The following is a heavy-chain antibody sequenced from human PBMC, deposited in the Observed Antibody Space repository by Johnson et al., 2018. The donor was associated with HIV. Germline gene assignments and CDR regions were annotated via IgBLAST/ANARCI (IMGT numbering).Heavy chain of an antibody. CDR1: GFTFSSYA. J-gene: IGHJ3*02. CDR3: ASPYDAFDI. CDR2: ISGSGSTI. Sequence: VQLVESGGGLVQPGGSLRLSCAASGFTFSSYAMSWVRQAPGKGLEWVSAISGSGSTIYYADSVKGRFTISRDNAKNSLYLQMNSLRAEDTAVYYCASPYDAFDIWGQGTMVTVSS. V-gene: IGHV3-48*04.